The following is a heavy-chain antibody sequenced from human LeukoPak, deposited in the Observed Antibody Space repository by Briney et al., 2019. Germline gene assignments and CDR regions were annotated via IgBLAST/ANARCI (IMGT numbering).Heavy chain of an antibody. J-gene: IGHJ4*02. V-gene: IGHV3-23*01. CDR2: ISGSGGST. D-gene: IGHD2-15*01. CDR3: AKNSGGSCYSVCDY. CDR1: GFTFDSYA. Sequence: GGSPRLSCAASGFTFDSYAMSWVRQAPGKGLEWISVISGSGGSTYYADSVKGRFTISRDNSKNTLYLQMNSLRAEDTAVYYCAKNSGGSCYSVCDYWGQGTLVTVSS.